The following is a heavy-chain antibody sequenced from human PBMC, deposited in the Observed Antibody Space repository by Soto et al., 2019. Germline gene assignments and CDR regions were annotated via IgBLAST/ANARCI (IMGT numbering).Heavy chain of an antibody. CDR2: IWYDGSNK. CDR3: ARDLKNYDFWSGYYIGPLDY. J-gene: IGHJ4*02. Sequence: PGGSLRLSCAASGFTFSSYGMHWVRQAPGKGLEWVAVIWYDGSNKYYADSVKGRFTISRDNSKNTLYLQMNSLRAEDTAVYYCARDLKNYDFWSGYYIGPLDYWGQGTLVTVSS. D-gene: IGHD3-3*01. V-gene: IGHV3-33*01. CDR1: GFTFSSYG.